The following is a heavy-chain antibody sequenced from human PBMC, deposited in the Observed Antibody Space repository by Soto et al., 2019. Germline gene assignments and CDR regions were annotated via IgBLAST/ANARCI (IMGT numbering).Heavy chain of an antibody. CDR2: IYYSGST. CDR3: ARPGRQYSSGWYFDY. CDR1: GCTISSGSYY. J-gene: IGHJ4*02. D-gene: IGHD6-19*01. V-gene: IGHV4-39*01. Sequence: SETPSLTCTVSGCTISSGSYYWGWIRQPPGKGLEWIGSIYYSGSTYYNPSLKSRVTISVDTSKNQFSLKLSSVTAADTAVYYCARPGRQYSSGWYFDYWGQGTLVTVSS.